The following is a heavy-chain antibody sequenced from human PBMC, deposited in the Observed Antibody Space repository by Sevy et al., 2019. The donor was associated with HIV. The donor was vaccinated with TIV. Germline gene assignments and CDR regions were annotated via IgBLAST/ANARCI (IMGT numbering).Heavy chain of an antibody. CDR1: GFTFSSYW. V-gene: IGHV3-7*01. D-gene: IGHD6-13*01. Sequence: GGSLRLSCAASGFTFSSYWMSWVRQAPGKGLEWVANIKQDGSEKYYVHSVKGRFTISRDNAKNSLYLQMNSLRAEDTAVYYCAREVGIAGRVKDAFDIWGQGTMVTVSS. J-gene: IGHJ3*02. CDR3: AREVGIAGRVKDAFDI. CDR2: IKQDGSEK.